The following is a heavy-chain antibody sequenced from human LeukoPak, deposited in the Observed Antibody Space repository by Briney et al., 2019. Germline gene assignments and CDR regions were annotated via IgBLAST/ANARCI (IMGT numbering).Heavy chain of an antibody. V-gene: IGHV3-23*01. CDR1: GFNFSSYA. Sequence: GGSLRLSCAASGFNFSSYAMSWVGQAPGKGGEGVSAISGSGGSTYYADSVKGRFTISRDNSKNTLYLQMNSLRAEDTAVYYCAKDRLDILTGWGAFDIWGQGTMVTVSS. J-gene: IGHJ3*02. CDR3: AKDRLDILTGWGAFDI. D-gene: IGHD3-9*01. CDR2: ISGSGGST.